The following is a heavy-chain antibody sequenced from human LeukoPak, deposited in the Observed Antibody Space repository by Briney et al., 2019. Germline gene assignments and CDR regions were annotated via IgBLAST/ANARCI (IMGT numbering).Heavy chain of an antibody. D-gene: IGHD3-22*01. CDR1: GGTFSSYA. V-gene: IGHV1-69*05. CDR2: IIPIFGTA. Sequence: SVKVSCKASGGTFSSYAISWVRQAPGQRLEWMGRIIPIFGTANYAQKFQCRVTITTDESTRTAYMALSSLRSEDTAVYSCARDSYYDSSGYFAFDIWGQGTMIIVSS. J-gene: IGHJ3*02. CDR3: ARDSYYDSSGYFAFDI.